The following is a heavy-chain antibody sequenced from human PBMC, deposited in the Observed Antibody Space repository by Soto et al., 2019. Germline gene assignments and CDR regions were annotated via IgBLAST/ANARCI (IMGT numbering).Heavy chain of an antibody. Sequence: ASVKVSCKASGYTFTGYYMHWVRQAPGQGLEWMGWINPNSGGTNYAQKFQGWVTMTRDTSISTAYMELSRLRSDDTAVYYCARGGDDRSYYYYMDVWGKGTTVTVSS. CDR2: INPNSGGT. V-gene: IGHV1-2*04. CDR3: ARGGDDRSYYYYMDV. J-gene: IGHJ6*03. CDR1: GYTFTGYY. D-gene: IGHD5-12*01.